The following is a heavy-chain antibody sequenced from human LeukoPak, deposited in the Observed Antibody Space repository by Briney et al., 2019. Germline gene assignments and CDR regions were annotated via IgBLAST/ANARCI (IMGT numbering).Heavy chain of an antibody. CDR1: GGSISSSYY. D-gene: IGHD3-22*01. CDR2: IYYSGST. J-gene: IGHJ3*02. Sequence: SETLSLTCTVSGGSISSSYYWGWIRQPPGKGLEWIGSIYYSGSTYYNPSLKSRVTISVDTSKNQFSLKLSSVTAADTAVYYCARHLYYYDSSGYKDAFDIWGQGTMVTVSS. CDR3: ARHLYYYDSSGYKDAFDI. V-gene: IGHV4-39*01.